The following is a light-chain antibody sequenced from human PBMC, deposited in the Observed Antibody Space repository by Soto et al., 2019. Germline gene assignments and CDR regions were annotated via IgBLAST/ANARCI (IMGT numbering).Light chain of an antibody. Sequence: EIVLTQSPDTLSLSPGDSATLSCRASQSVINNYLAWYQQMPGRAPRLLIYGASNRATGVPDRFIGSGSGTAFTLSISRLEPEDFAVFYCQQYHDSITFGQGTRLEI. J-gene: IGKJ5*01. CDR2: GAS. CDR3: QQYHDSIT. V-gene: IGKV3-20*01. CDR1: QSVINNY.